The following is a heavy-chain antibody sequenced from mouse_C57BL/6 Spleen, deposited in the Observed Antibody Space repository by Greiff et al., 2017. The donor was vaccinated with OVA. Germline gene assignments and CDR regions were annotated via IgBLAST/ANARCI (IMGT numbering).Heavy chain of an antibody. CDR2: IYPGDGDT. D-gene: IGHD1-1*01. CDR1: GYAFSSSW. Sequence: QVQLQQSGPELVKPGASVKISCKASGYAFSSSWMNWVKQRPGTGLEWIGRIYPGDGDTNYNGKFKGKATLTADKSSSTAYMQLSSLTSEDSAVYFCARRTTVVEDFDYWGQGTTLTVSS. J-gene: IGHJ2*01. V-gene: IGHV1-82*01. CDR3: ARRTTVVEDFDY.